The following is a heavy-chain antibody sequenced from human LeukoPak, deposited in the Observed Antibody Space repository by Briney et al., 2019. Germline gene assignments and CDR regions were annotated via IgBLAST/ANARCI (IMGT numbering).Heavy chain of an antibody. CDR1: GFTFSSYA. CDR2: ISYDGSNK. D-gene: IGHD2-15*01. Sequence: GGSLRLSCAASGFTFSSYAMHWVRQAPGKGLGWVAVISYDGSNKYYADSVKGRFTISRDNSKNTLYLQMNSLRAEDTAVYYCARGRRCSGGSCYGRLDYWGQGTLVTVSS. J-gene: IGHJ4*02. CDR3: ARGRRCSGGSCYGRLDY. V-gene: IGHV3-30*04.